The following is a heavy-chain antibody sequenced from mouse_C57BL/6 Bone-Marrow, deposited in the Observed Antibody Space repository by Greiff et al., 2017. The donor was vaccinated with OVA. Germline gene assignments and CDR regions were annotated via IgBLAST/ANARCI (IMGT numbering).Heavy chain of an antibody. D-gene: IGHD3-2*02. J-gene: IGHJ3*01. Sequence: EVKLVESGGDLVKPGGSLILSCAASGFTFSSYGMSWVRQTPNKRLEWVATISSGGSYTYYPDSVKGRFTISRDNAKNTLYLQMSSLKSEDTAMYYCARQLRLRRSAYWGQGTLVTVSA. CDR3: ARQLRLRRSAY. V-gene: IGHV5-6*02. CDR2: ISSGGSYT. CDR1: GFTFSSYG.